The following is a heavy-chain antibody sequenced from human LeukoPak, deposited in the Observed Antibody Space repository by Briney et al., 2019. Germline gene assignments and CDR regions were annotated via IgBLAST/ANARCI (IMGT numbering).Heavy chain of an antibody. V-gene: IGHV3-49*03. CDR1: GFTFGDYA. D-gene: IGHD3-10*01. Sequence: GRSLRLSXTASGFTFGDYAMSWFRQAPGKGLEWVGFIRSKAYGGTTEYAASVKGRFTISRDDSKSIAYLQMNSLKTEDTAVYYCTRDFTPYYGSGSYYKGTYYFDYWGQGTLVTVSS. CDR3: TRDFTPYYGSGSYYKGTYYFDY. J-gene: IGHJ4*02. CDR2: IRSKAYGGTT.